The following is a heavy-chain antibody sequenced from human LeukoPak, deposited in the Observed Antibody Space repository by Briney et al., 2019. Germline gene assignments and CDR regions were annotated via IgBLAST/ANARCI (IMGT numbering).Heavy chain of an antibody. CDR2: INPCSGGT. V-gene: IGHV1-2*02. CDR3: ARDRLSLSSPGYYYYGMDV. D-gene: IGHD6-13*01. CDR1: VYTFTGHF. Sequence: ASVNDSCKASVYTFTGHFIQWVRPAPGQGLAWMGWINPCSGGTKYAQRFQGRVTITRDTSINTAYMEMTRLESDDTAVYYCARDRLSLSSPGYYYYGMDVWGHGTKVTVSS. J-gene: IGHJ6*02.